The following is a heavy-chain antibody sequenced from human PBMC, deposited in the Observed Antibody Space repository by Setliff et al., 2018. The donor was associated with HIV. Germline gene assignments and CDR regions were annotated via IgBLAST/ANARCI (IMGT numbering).Heavy chain of an antibody. J-gene: IGHJ4*01. D-gene: IGHD2-15*01. Sequence: ASVKVSCKASGYTFTNYAMHWVRQAHGQRLEWMGWIDAGNRNTEYSQEFQGRVTITRDTSASTAYMELSSLRSEDMAVYYCARVGSYWTQFDYWGQGTLVTVSS. V-gene: IGHV1-3*03. CDR1: GYTFTNYA. CDR3: ARVGSYWTQFDY. CDR2: IDAGNRNT.